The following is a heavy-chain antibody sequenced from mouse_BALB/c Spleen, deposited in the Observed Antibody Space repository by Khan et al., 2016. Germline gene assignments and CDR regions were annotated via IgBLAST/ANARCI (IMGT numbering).Heavy chain of an antibody. CDR2: ISSGGSYT. D-gene: IGHD2-3*01. CDR1: GFTFSSYG. CDR3: ARRNDGYYFDY. J-gene: IGHJ2*01. V-gene: IGHV5-6*01. Sequence: EVELVESGGDLVKPGGSLKLSCAASGFTFSSYGMSWVRQTPDKRLEWVATISSGGSYTYYPDSVKGRFTISRDNAKNTLYLQMSSLKSEDTAMYYCARRNDGYYFDYWGQGTTHTVSS.